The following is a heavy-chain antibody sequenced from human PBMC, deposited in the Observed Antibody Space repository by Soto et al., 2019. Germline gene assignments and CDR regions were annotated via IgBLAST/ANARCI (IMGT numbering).Heavy chain of an antibody. J-gene: IGHJ6*02. CDR1: GYSFTSYW. V-gene: IGHV5-10-1*01. CDR3: ASYDFWSGYYRADYYYYGMDV. CDR2: IDPSDSYT. Sequence: GESLKISCNGSGYSFTSYWISWVRQMPGKGLEWMGRIDPSDSYTNYSPSFQGHVTISADKSISTAYLQWSSLKASDTAMYYCASYDFWSGYYRADYYYYGMDVWGQGTTVTVSS. D-gene: IGHD3-3*01.